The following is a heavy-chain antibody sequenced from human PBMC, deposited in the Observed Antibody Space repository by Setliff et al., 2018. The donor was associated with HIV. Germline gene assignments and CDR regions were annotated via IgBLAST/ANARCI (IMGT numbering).Heavy chain of an antibody. Sequence: SETLSLTCTVSGGSLSTSSFYWGWIRQPPGKGLQWIGSIYFSGSTYYNPSLKSRVTISVDTPKNQFSLKLRSVTAADTAVYYCARGGAFWSGYYGFDYWGQGTLVTVSS. CDR2: IYFSGST. J-gene: IGHJ4*02. CDR3: ARGGAFWSGYYGFDY. V-gene: IGHV4-39*07. CDR1: GGSLSTSSFY. D-gene: IGHD3-3*01.